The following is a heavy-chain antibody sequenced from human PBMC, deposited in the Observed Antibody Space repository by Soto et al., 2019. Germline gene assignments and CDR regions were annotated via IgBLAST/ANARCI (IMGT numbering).Heavy chain of an antibody. D-gene: IGHD4-17*01. CDR1: GGSISSRSYY. CDR2: IYWSGST. V-gene: IGHV4-39*07. CDR3: ARAVYGLGWYFDL. Sequence: PSETLSLTCTVSGGSISSRSYYWGWIRQPPGKGLEWIGCIYWSGSTYYNPSLKSRLTISVDTSKNQFSLKLSSVTAADTAVYYCARAVYGLGWYFDLWGRGTLVTVSS. J-gene: IGHJ2*01.